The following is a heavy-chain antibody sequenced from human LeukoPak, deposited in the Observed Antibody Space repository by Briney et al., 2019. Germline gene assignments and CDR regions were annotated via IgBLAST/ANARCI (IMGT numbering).Heavy chain of an antibody. D-gene: IGHD4-17*01. CDR1: GFTFSSYW. V-gene: IGHV3-7*03. J-gene: IGHJ4*02. CDR3: ARGQTTVTN. Sequence: QAGGSLRLFCAASGFTFSSYWMSWVRQAPGKGREWVANIKQDGSEKYYLDSVKGRFTISRDNAKNSLYLQMNSLRAEDTAVYYCARGQTTVTNWGQGTLVTVSS. CDR2: IKQDGSEK.